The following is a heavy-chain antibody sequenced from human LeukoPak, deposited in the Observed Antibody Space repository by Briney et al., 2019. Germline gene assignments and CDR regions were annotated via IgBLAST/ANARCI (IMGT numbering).Heavy chain of an antibody. J-gene: IGHJ4*02. CDR1: GFTVSSNY. CDR3: AGRQKGVGAAQDY. D-gene: IGHD1-26*01. CDR2: IYSGGST. Sequence: GGSLRLSCAAAGFTVSSNYMSWVRQAPGKGLEWVSVIYSGGSTYYADSVKGRFTISRDNSKNTLYLQMNSLRAEDTAVYYCAGRQKGVGAAQDYWGQGTLVTASS. V-gene: IGHV3-53*01.